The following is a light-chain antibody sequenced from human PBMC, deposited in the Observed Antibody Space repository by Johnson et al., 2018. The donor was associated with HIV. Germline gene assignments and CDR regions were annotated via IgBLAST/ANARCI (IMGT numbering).Light chain of an antibody. V-gene: IGLV1-51*01. CDR1: SSNIGNNF. CDR2: DNN. J-gene: IGLJ1*01. Sequence: QSVLTQPPSVSAAPGQKVTISCSGSSSNIGNNFVSWYQQLPGRAPKLLIYDNNKRPSGIPDRFSGSKSGTSATLGITGLQTGDEADYYCGTWDGSLSVYVFGTGTKVTVL. CDR3: GTWDGSLSVYV.